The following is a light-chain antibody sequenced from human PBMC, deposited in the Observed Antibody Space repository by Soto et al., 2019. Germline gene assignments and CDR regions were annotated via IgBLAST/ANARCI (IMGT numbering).Light chain of an antibody. V-gene: IGKV3-15*01. Sequence: EIVMTQSPATLSVFPGERATLSCRASQSVSSNLAWFQHKPGQAPRLLIYGVSIRATGIPARFSGSGSRTEFTLTISSLQSEDVAVYYCQQYKNWWTFGQGTKVEVK. CDR1: QSVSSN. CDR3: QQYKNWWT. J-gene: IGKJ1*01. CDR2: GVS.